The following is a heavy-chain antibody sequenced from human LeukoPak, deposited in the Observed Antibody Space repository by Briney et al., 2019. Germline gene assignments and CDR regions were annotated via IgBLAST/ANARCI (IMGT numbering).Heavy chain of an antibody. CDR2: IYYSGST. V-gene: IGHV4-59*01. Sequence: SETLSLTCTVSGGSISSYYWSWIRQPPGKGLEWIGYIYYSGSTNYNPSLRSRVTISVDTSKNQFSLKLNSVTAADTAVYYCARMKDFSSWYFDLWGRGTLVTVSS. D-gene: IGHD6-19*01. CDR3: ARMKDFSSWYFDL. CDR1: GGSISSYY. J-gene: IGHJ2*01.